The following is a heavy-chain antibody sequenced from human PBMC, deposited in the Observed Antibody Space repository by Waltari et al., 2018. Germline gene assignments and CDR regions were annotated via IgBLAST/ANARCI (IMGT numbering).Heavy chain of an antibody. CDR1: GFTFSNYA. CDR2: ILYDGSNE. CDR3: ARDSYGLDY. Sequence: QVQLVESGGGVVQPGRSLRLSCAASGFTFSNYAMHWVRQAPGKGLEWVAVILYDGSNEYYADSVKGRFTISRDNSKNTLYLQMNSLRAEDTAVYYCARDSYGLDYWGQGTLDTVSS. J-gene: IGHJ4*02. V-gene: IGHV3-30-3*01. D-gene: IGHD3-10*01.